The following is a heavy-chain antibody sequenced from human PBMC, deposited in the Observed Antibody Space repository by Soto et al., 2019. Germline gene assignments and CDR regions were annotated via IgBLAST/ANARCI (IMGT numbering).Heavy chain of an antibody. CDR3: AKDRDYGYFDY. CDR2: IDPSDAYT. D-gene: IGHD4-17*01. V-gene: IGHV5-10-1*01. CDR1: GYSFSSYW. J-gene: IGHJ4*02. Sequence: GESLKISCKGFGYSFSSYWISWVRQMPGKGLEWMGRIDPSDAYTNYSPSFQGHVTISTDKSISTAYLQWSSLRAEDTAAYYCAKDRDYGYFDYWGQGTLVTVSS.